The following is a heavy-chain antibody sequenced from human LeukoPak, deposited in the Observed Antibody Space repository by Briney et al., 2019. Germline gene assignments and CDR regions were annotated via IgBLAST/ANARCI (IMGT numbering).Heavy chain of an antibody. Sequence: KPSETLSLTCTVSGGSISSSSYYWGWIRQPPGKGLEWLGGIYYSGSTYYNPSLRSRVTISVDTSKNQFSLKLSSVTAADTAVYYCARPPYRGSYWTHAFDIWGQGTMVTVSS. D-gene: IGHD1-26*01. V-gene: IGHV4-39*01. CDR2: IYYSGST. CDR1: GGSISSSSYY. J-gene: IGHJ3*02. CDR3: ARPPYRGSYWTHAFDI.